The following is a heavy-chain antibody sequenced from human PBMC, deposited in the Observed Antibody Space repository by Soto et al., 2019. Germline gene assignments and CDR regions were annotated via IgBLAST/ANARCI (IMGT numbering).Heavy chain of an antibody. Sequence: EVQLVESGGGLVQPGGSLRLSCAASGFTFSSYWMSWVRQAPGKGLEWVANIKQDGSEKYYVDSVKGRFTISRDNAKNSMYLQMNSLGAEDTAVYYCARVAGRYCSSTCCIDYWGQGTLVTVSS. CDR3: ARVAGRYCSSTCCIDY. CDR1: GFTFSSYW. D-gene: IGHD2-2*01. J-gene: IGHJ4*02. CDR2: IKQDGSEK. V-gene: IGHV3-7*03.